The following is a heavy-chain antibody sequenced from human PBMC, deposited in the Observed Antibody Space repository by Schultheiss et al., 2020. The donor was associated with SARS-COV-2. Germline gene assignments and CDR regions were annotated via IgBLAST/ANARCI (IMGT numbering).Heavy chain of an antibody. CDR2: INAGNGNT. D-gene: IGHD5-12*01. CDR1: GYTFTSYA. V-gene: IGHV1-3*01. J-gene: IGHJ6*02. Sequence: ASVKVSCKASGYTFTSYAMHWVRQAPGQRLEWMGWINAGNGNTKYSQKFQGRVTITRDTSASTAYMELSSLRSEDTAVYYCARGVGSGYELYYYYGMDVWGQGTTVTVSS. CDR3: ARGVGSGYELYYYYGMDV.